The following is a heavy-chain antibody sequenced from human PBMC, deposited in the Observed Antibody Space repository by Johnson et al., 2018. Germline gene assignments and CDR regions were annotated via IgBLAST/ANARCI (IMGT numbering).Heavy chain of an antibody. CDR3: ARESYCSGGSCPQGYYGMDV. V-gene: IGHV1-69*01. D-gene: IGHD2-15*01. CDR1: GGTFSSYA. Sequence: QVQLVQSGAEVKKPGSSVKVSCKASGGTFSSYAISWVRQAPGQGLEWMGGIIPIFGTANYAQKFQGRVTITADESTSTAYMGLSSLRSEDTAVYYCARESYCSGGSCPQGYYGMDVWGQGTTVTVSS. CDR2: IIPIFGTA. J-gene: IGHJ6*02.